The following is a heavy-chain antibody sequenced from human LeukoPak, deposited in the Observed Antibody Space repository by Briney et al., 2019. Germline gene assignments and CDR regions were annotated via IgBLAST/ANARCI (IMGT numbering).Heavy chain of an antibody. CDR3: ARGMAAAYDYNWFDP. CDR2: IYTSGTI. D-gene: IGHD5-12*01. CDR1: GGSISSYY. V-gene: IGHV4-4*07. J-gene: IGHJ5*02. Sequence: SETLSLTCTVSGGSISSYYWSWIRQPAGTALEWIGRIYTSGTITYNPSLKSRVNMSVDTTKNQFSLKLSSVTAADTAVYFCARGMAAAYDYNWFDPWGQGILVTVSS.